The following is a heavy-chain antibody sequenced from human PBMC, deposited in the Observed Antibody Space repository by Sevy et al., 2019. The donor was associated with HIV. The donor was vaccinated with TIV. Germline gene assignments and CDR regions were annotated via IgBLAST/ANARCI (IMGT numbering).Heavy chain of an antibody. D-gene: IGHD1-26*01. CDR1: GFTFTSYA. CDR2: LSGGGGSP. Sequence: GGSPRLSCAASGFTFTSYAMSWVRQTTGKGLEWVSGLSGGGGSPFYADSVKGRFTISRDNSKNTLYLQMNSLRAEDTALYYCAKDRIWELGDAFDIWGQGTMVTVSS. CDR3: AKDRIWELGDAFDI. J-gene: IGHJ3*02. V-gene: IGHV3-23*01.